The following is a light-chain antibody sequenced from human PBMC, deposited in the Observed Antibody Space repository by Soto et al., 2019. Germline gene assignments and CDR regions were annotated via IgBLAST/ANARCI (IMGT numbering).Light chain of an antibody. J-gene: IGLJ2*01. CDR1: SSDVGGYNY. CDR2: DVS. V-gene: IGLV2-14*01. CDR3: SSYTSSITLV. Sequence: QSALTQPASVSGSPGQSITISCTGTSSDVGGYNYVSWYQQHPGKAPKLMIYDVSNRPSGVSNRFSGSKSGSTASLTISGLQAEDEADYYCSSYTSSITLVFGGGTKLTVL.